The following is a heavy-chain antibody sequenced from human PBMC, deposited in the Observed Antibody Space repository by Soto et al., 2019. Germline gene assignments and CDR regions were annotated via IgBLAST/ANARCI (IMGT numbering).Heavy chain of an antibody. CDR2: IYPGDSDT. J-gene: IGHJ4*02. V-gene: IGHV5-51*01. Sequence: GESLKISCKGSGYSFTSYWIGWVRQMPGKGLEWMGIIYPGDSDTRYSPSFQGQVTISADKSISTAYLQWSSLKASDTAMYYCARGGVRAIFGVALDYWGQGTLVTVSS. CDR1: GYSFTSYW. D-gene: IGHD3-3*01. CDR3: ARGGVRAIFGVALDY.